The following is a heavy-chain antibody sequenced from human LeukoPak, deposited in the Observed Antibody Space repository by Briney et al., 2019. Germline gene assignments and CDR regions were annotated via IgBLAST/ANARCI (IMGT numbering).Heavy chain of an antibody. CDR2: MYYSGTT. J-gene: IGHJ4*02. CDR1: GGSISSSTYY. CDR3: VRSDDFWSGYYGY. Sequence: SETLSLTCTVSGGSISSSTYYWGWIRQPPGKGLEWIGSMYYSGTTYYNPSLKSRVTISVDTSKNQFSLKLSSVTAADTAVYYCVRSDDFWSGYYGYWGQGTLVTVSS. D-gene: IGHD3-3*01. V-gene: IGHV4-39*07.